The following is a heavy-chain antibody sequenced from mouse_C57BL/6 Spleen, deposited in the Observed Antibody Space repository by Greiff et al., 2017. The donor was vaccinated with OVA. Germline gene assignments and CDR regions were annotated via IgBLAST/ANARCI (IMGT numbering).Heavy chain of an antibody. CDR2: LYPGDGDT. CDR3: ARDYGSRGDY. J-gene: IGHJ2*01. CDR1: GYAFSSSW. Sequence: VQLQQSGPELVKPGASVKISCKASGYAFSSSWMNWVKQRPGPGLEWIGRLYPGDGDTNYNGTFKGKATLTADKSSSTAYLQLSSLTSEDSAVYFCARDYGSRGDYWGQGTTLTVSS. V-gene: IGHV1-82*01. D-gene: IGHD1-1*01.